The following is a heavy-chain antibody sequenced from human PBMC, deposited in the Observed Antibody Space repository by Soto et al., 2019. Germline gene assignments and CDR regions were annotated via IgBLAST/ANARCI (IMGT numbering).Heavy chain of an antibody. V-gene: IGHV1-69*06. Sequence: GSSVKVSCKASGGTFSSYAISWVRQAPGQGLEWMGGIIPIFGTANYAQKFQGRVTITADKSTSTAYMELSSLRSEDTAVYYCARDGDPYRSSSFYYYGMDVGGQGTTVNVS. CDR3: ARDGDPYRSSSFYYYGMDV. CDR2: IIPIFGTA. D-gene: IGHD6-6*01. CDR1: GGTFSSYA. J-gene: IGHJ6*02.